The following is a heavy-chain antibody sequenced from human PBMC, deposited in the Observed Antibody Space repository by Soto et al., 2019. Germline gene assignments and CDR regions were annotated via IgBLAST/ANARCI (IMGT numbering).Heavy chain of an antibody. CDR2: MNPNSGNT. CDR1: GYTFTSYD. D-gene: IGHD3-3*01. CDR3: ARAYYDFWSGYHYYFDY. J-gene: IGHJ4*02. Sequence: APVKVSCKASGYTFTSYDINWVRQATGQGLEWMGWMNPNSGNTGYAQKFQGRVTMTRNTSISTAYMELSSLRSEDTAVYYCARAYYDFWSGYHYYFDYWGQGTLVTVSS. V-gene: IGHV1-8*01.